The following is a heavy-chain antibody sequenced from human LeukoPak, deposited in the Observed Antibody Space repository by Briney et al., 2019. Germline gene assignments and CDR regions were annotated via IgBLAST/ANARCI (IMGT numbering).Heavy chain of an antibody. CDR2: INIDGSSG. CDR3: TREVSGSLYFDY. Sequence: GGSLRLSCAASGFTFRSYWMHWVRQAPGKGLVWVSRINIDGSSGSYADSVEGRFTISRDNARNTLYLQMNSLRAEDTAVYYCTREVSGSLYFDYWGQGALVTVSS. J-gene: IGHJ4*02. D-gene: IGHD1-26*01. CDR1: GFTFRSYW. V-gene: IGHV3-74*01.